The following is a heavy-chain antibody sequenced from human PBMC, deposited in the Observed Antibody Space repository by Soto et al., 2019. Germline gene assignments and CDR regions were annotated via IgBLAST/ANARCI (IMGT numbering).Heavy chain of an antibody. Sequence: QVQLVQSGAEVKKPGASVKVSCKASGYTFTSYAMHWVRQAPGQRLEWMGWINAGNGNTKYSQKFQGRVTITRDTTASTTYKKLRSLRSEDTAVYYCARDERYFDWLSYYGMDVWGQGTTVTVSS. J-gene: IGHJ6*02. CDR2: INAGNGNT. CDR1: GYTFTSYA. D-gene: IGHD3-9*01. V-gene: IGHV1-3*01. CDR3: ARDERYFDWLSYYGMDV.